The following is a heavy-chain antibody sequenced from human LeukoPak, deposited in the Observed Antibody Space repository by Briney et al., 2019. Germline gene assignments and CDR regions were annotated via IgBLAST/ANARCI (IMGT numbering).Heavy chain of an antibody. CDR2: IYYSGST. CDR3: ARKGGMVRGVINYYYMDV. D-gene: IGHD3-10*01. V-gene: IGHV4-59*01. J-gene: IGHJ6*03. CDR1: GGSISSYY. Sequence: KSSETLSLTCTVSGGSISSYYWSWLRQPPGKGLEWIGYIYYSGSTNYNPSLKSRVTISVDTSKTPFSLKLSSVTAADTAVYYCARKGGMVRGVINYYYMDVWGKGTTVTVSS.